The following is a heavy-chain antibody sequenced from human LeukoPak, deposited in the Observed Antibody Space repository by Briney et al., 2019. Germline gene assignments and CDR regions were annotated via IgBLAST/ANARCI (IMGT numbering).Heavy chain of an antibody. Sequence: GGSLRLSCAASGFTVSSNYMSWVRQAPGKGLEWVSVIYSGGSTYYADSVKGRFTISRDNSKNTLYLQMNSLRAEDTAVYYCARDSVRWLQHDYWGQGTLVTVSS. V-gene: IGHV3-53*01. CDR1: GFTVSSNY. D-gene: IGHD5-24*01. J-gene: IGHJ4*02. CDR3: ARDSVRWLQHDY. CDR2: IYSGGST.